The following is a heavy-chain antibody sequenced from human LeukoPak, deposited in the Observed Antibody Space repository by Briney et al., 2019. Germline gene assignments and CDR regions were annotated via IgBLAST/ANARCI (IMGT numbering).Heavy chain of an antibody. CDR3: ASTPSSGGSRITQTPIYDY. V-gene: IGHV4-34*01. CDR2: INHSGST. CDR1: GGSFSGYY. D-gene: IGHD2-15*01. Sequence: PETLSLTCAVYGGSFSGYYWSWIRQPPGKGLEWIGEINHSGSTNYNPSLKSRVTISVDTSKNQFSLKLSSVTAADTAVYYRASTPSSGGSRITQTPIYDYWGQGTLVTVSS. J-gene: IGHJ4*02.